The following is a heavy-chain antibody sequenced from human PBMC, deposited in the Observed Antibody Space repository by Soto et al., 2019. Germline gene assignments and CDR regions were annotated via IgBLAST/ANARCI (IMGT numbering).Heavy chain of an antibody. D-gene: IGHD1-1*01. Sequence: EVQLVESGGGLVQPGGSLRLSCEASGFTFSSYSMNWVRQAPGKGLEWVSYISSSSSTIYYADSVKGRFTISRDNAKNSLYLQMDSLRHEDTAVGYCASELAALNWCDPWGQGTLVTVSS. J-gene: IGHJ5*02. CDR1: GFTFSSYS. CDR2: ISSSSSTI. V-gene: IGHV3-48*02. CDR3: ASELAALNWCDP.